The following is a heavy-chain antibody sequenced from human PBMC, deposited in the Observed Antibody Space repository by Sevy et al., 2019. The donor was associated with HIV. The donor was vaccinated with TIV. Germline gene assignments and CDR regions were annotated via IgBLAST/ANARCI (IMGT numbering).Heavy chain of an antibody. CDR1: EFSFSYYG. J-gene: IGHJ6*02. Sequence: GGSLRLSRMCSEFSFSYYGIHWVRQAPGKGLDWVALISQEGINEYYADSVKGRFIISRDNSKNTVSLEMNSLRNEDTAIYFCANAYSGSYSHSYLYALDVWGQGTTVTVSS. V-gene: IGHV3-30*18. D-gene: IGHD1-26*01. CDR3: ANAYSGSYSHSYLYALDV. CDR2: ISQEGINE.